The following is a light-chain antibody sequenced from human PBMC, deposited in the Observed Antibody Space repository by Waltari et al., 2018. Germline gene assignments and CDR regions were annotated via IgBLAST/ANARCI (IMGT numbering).Light chain of an antibody. J-gene: IGLJ2*01. V-gene: IGLV2-11*01. CDR1: SSDVGGYNH. Sequence: QSALTQPRSVSGSPGQSVTIPCTGTSSDVGGYNHVSCYQQPPYKAPKLMIYDVNKPPSWVPDRFSGSKAGNTASLTISGLQAEDEADYYCCSYAGTYTSYMFFGGGTKLTVL. CDR2: DVN. CDR3: CSYAGTYTSYMF.